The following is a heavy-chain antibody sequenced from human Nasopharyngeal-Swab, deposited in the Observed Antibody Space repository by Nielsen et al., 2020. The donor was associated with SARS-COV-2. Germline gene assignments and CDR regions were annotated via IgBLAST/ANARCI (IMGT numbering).Heavy chain of an antibody. D-gene: IGHD2-2*01. CDR3: ALIRQELPDAIVGGFFY. V-gene: IGHV1-3*01. Sequence: ASVKVSCKASGYTFTSYAMHWVRQAPGQRLEWMGWINAGNGNTKYSQKFQGRVTITRDTSASKDYMELSSLRSEDTAVYYCALIRQELPDAIVGGFFYWGQGTLVTVSS. CDR2: INAGNGNT. CDR1: GYTFTSYA. J-gene: IGHJ4*02.